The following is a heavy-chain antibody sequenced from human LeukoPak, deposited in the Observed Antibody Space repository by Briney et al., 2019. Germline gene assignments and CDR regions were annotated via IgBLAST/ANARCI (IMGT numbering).Heavy chain of an antibody. CDR2: INIDGSST. CDR1: GFTLRNYW. V-gene: IGHV3-74*01. J-gene: IGHJ3*02. Sequence: GGSLRLSCAASGFTLRNYWMHWVRQAPGKGLVWASRINIDGSSTSYADSVKGRFTISRDNAKNTLYLQMNSLRAEDTAVYYCARDRYDILTGYNPLGAIDIWGQGTMVTVSS. CDR3: ARDRYDILTGYNPLGAIDI. D-gene: IGHD3-9*01.